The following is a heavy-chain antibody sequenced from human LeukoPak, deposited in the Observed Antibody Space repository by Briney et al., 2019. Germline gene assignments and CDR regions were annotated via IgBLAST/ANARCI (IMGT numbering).Heavy chain of an antibody. Sequence: GGSLRLSCAASGCSFSNHYMSWSRRAPGKGLEWVSYMSSSDNPIYYADSVKGRFTISRDNAKNSLYLQMNNLRAEDTAVYYCARDRVGSSTSCYDYWGHGTLVTVSS. V-gene: IGHV3-11*01. CDR2: MSSSDNPI. CDR1: GCSFSNHY. CDR3: ARDRVGSSTSCYDY. D-gene: IGHD2-2*01. J-gene: IGHJ4*01.